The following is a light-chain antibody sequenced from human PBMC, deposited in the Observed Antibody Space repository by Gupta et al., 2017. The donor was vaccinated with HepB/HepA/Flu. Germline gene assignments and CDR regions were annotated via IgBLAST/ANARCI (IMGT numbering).Light chain of an antibody. CDR3: LQSYSVPHT. CDR2: ATM. V-gene: IGKV1-39*01. CDR1: QNITTY. Sequence: IQMTQSPSPLSASVGDRVTISCRASQNITTYLYWYQHKVGKAPDLLIYATMYLQSGVPPRFSGVGTGTEFTLTISGLQPEDFATYYCLQSYSVPHTFGQGTRVEI. J-gene: IGKJ2*01.